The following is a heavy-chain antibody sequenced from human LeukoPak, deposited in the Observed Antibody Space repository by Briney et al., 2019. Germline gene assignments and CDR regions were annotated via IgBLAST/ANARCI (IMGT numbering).Heavy chain of an antibody. CDR1: GGSISSYY. J-gene: IGHJ2*01. CDR3: ARDRSIAVAGNYWYFDL. D-gene: IGHD6-19*01. V-gene: IGHV4-4*07. CDR2: IYTSGST. Sequence: SETLSLTCTVSGGSISSYYWSWVRQPAGKGLEWIGRIYTSGSTNYNPSLKSRVTISVDTSKNQFSLKLSSVTAADTAVYYCARDRSIAVAGNYWYFDLWGRGTLVTVSS.